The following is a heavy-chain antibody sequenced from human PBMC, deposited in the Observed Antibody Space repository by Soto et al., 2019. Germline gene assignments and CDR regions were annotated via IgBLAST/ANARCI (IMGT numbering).Heavy chain of an antibody. V-gene: IGHV4-4*02. CDR3: ASKFGELLAHAFAI. Sequence: QVQLQESGPGLVKPSWSLSLTCAVSGGSISSRNWWCWVRQPPGKGLEWIGEIYHRGSTNYYPSLTRRATISVDTSKIRFALKVVSVTAAFTDVYYCASKFGELLAHAFAICGQGTMASVSS. CDR2: IYHRGST. D-gene: IGHD3-10*01. CDR1: GGSISSRNW. J-gene: IGHJ3*02.